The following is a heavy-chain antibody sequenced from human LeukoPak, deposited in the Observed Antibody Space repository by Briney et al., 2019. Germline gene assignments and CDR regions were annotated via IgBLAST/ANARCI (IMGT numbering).Heavy chain of an antibody. J-gene: IGHJ6*03. Sequence: ASVKVSCKASGYTFTGYYMHWVRQAPGQGLEWMGWINPNSGGTNYAQKFQGRVTMTRDTSISTAYMELSRLRSDDTAVYYCARGSGSQDYYYYYYMDVWGKGTTVTVSS. CDR3: ARGSGSQDYYYYYYMDV. V-gene: IGHV1-2*02. CDR1: GYTFTGYY. D-gene: IGHD1-26*01. CDR2: INPNSGGT.